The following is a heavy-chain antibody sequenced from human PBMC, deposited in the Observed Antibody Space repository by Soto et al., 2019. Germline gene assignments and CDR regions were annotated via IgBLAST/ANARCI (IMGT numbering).Heavy chain of an antibody. D-gene: IGHD3-22*01. J-gene: IGHJ5*02. V-gene: IGHV1-69*13. Sequence: SVKVSCKASGGTFSSYAISWVRQAPGQGLEWMGGIIPIFGTANYAQKFQGRVTITADESTSTAYMELSSLRSEDTAVYYCASDYDSSGPRWFDPWGQGTLVTVSS. CDR2: IIPIFGTA. CDR3: ASDYDSSGPRWFDP. CDR1: GGTFSSYA.